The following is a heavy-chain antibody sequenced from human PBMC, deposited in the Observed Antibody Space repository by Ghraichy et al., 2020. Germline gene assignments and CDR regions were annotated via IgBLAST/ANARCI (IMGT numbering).Heavy chain of an antibody. CDR3: ATDQLLYSRSDY. Sequence: ASVKVSCKASGYTFTGYYMHWVRQAPGQGLEWMGWINPNSGGTNYAQKFQGRVTMTRDTSISTAYMELSRLRSDDTAVDYCATDQLLYSRSDYWGQGTLVTVSS. V-gene: IGHV1-2*02. CDR2: INPNSGGT. CDR1: GYTFTGYY. J-gene: IGHJ4*02. D-gene: IGHD2-2*02.